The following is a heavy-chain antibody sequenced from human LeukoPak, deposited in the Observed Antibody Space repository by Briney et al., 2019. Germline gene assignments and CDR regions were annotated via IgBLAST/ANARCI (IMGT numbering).Heavy chain of an antibody. D-gene: IGHD3-10*01. CDR1: GGSISSYY. CDR2: IYYSGST. V-gene: IGHV4-59*01. J-gene: IGHJ4*02. Sequence: SETLSLTCTVSGGSISSYYWSWIRQPPGKGLEWIGYIYYSGSTNYNPSLKSRVTISVDTSKNQFSLKLSSVTAADTAVYYCAGGLWFGEFQDYWGQGTLVTVSS. CDR3: AGGLWFGEFQDY.